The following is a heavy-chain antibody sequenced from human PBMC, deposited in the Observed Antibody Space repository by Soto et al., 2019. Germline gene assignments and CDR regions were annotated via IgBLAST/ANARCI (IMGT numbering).Heavy chain of an antibody. CDR2: ISAYNGNT. Sequence: QVQLVQSGAEVKKPGASVKVSCKASGYTFTSYGISWVRQAPGQGLEWMGWISAYNGNTNYAQMFQGRVSMTTDTPPPTAYWDRRSFRSDDTAVYYWARRGVNSGYYRVFAYWGQGPLVPFSS. CDR3: ARRGVNSGYYRVFAY. V-gene: IGHV1-18*01. CDR1: GYTFTSYG. D-gene: IGHD5-12*01. J-gene: IGHJ4*02.